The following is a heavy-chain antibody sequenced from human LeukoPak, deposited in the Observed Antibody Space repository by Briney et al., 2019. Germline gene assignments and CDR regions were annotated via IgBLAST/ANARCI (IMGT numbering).Heavy chain of an antibody. D-gene: IGHD6-6*01. CDR3: ARSVAARRFDP. CDR1: RDTLLEYY. V-gene: IGHV3-11*01. J-gene: IGHJ5*02. CDR2: ISSIGITI. Sequence: GGAPRLSCAASRDTLLEYYMSGVPHAPQRGRGSGSYISSIGITIQHTDSLKGRFTISRANAQNSLYLQMNSLRAEDTAVYYCARSVAARRFDPWGQGTLVTVSS.